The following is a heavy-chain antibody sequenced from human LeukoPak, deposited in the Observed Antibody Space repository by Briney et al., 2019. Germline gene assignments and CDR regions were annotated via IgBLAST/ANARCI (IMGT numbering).Heavy chain of an antibody. D-gene: IGHD6-13*01. J-gene: IGHJ5*02. Sequence: SETLSLTCAVYGGSFSGYYWSWIRQPPGKGLERIGEINHSGSTNYNPSLKSRVTISVDTSKNQFSLKLSSVTAADTAVYYCARGRSIAAALYWFDPWGQGTLVTVSS. CDR1: GGSFSGYY. CDR3: ARGRSIAAALYWFDP. CDR2: INHSGST. V-gene: IGHV4-34*01.